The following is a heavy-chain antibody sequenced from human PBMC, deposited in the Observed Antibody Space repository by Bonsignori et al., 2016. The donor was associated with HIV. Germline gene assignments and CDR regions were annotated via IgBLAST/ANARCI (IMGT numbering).Heavy chain of an antibody. Sequence: GESLKISCAASGFTFSHYWMGYVRQAPGKGLEWVASIKHAGSETHYVDSVKGRFSISRDNAKNSVYLQMNSLGVEDTAVYYCVRVNGLYSGSSWIDHWGQGSPVTVSS. V-gene: IGHV3-7*03. J-gene: IGHJ4*02. CDR2: IKHAGSET. D-gene: IGHD6-13*01. CDR1: GFTFSHYW. CDR3: VRVNGLYSGSSWIDH.